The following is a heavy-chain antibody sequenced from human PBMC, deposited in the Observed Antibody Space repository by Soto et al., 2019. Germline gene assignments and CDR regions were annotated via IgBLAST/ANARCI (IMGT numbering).Heavy chain of an antibody. CDR1: GSTFTSYG. Sequence: ASVKVSCKASGSTFTSYGISWVRQAPGQGLEWMGWISAYNGNTNYAQKLQGRVTMTTGTSTSTAYMELRSLRSDDTAVCYCARDLVRYSSGWDNWFDPWGQGTLVTGSS. CDR2: ISAYNGNT. V-gene: IGHV1-18*04. CDR3: ARDLVRYSSGWDNWFDP. D-gene: IGHD6-19*01. J-gene: IGHJ5*02.